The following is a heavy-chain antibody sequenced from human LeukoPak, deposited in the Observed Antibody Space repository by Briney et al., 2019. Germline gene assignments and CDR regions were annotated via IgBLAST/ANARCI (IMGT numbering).Heavy chain of an antibody. Sequence: GGSLRLSCVASGLTFHDYAMHWVRQAPGKGLEWVSLISADGGSTFYADSVRGRFSISRDNSKNSLYLQMNSLRAEDTAMYYCAKESGKFDYWGQGTLVAVSS. CDR2: ISADGGST. J-gene: IGHJ4*02. CDR1: GLTFHDYA. V-gene: IGHV3-43*02. CDR3: AKESGKFDY.